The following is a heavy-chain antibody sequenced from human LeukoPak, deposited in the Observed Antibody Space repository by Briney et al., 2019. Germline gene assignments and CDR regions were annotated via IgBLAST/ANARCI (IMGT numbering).Heavy chain of an antibody. V-gene: IGHV1-24*01. J-gene: IGHJ4*02. CDR1: GYTLTELS. CDR3: ATDWPRGYSYGLGY. CDR2: FDPEDGET. Sequence: ASVKVSCKVSGYTLTELSMHWVRQAPGKGLEWMGGFDPEDGETIYAQKFQGRLTMTEDTSTDTAYMELSSLRSEDTAVYYCATDWPRGYSYGLGYWGQGTLVTVSS. D-gene: IGHD5-18*01.